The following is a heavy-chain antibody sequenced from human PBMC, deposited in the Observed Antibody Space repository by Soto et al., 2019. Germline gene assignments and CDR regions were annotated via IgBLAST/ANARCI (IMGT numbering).Heavy chain of an antibody. CDR2: IIPIFAST. D-gene: IGHD3-16*01. CDR1: GGTFTSYA. V-gene: IGHV1-69*01. Sequence: QVQLVQSGAEIKKPGSSVKVSCKASGGTFTSYAFSWVRQAPGQGLEWMGGIIPIFASTNYPQKFQGRVTITADASTSTVYMDLTSLRSEDTAVYYCAKDRGTQMHFFVWESWGQGTLVTVSS. CDR3: AKDRGTQMHFFVWES. J-gene: IGHJ5*02.